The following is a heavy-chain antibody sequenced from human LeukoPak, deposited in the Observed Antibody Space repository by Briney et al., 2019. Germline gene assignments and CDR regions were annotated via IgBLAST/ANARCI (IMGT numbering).Heavy chain of an antibody. J-gene: IGHJ5*02. Sequence: VASVKVSCKASGYTFTGYYMHWVRQAPGQGLEWMGGIIPIFGTANYAQKFQGRVTITTDESTSTAYMELSSLRSEDTAVYYCARARGDYDYYLDHNWFDPWGQGTLVTVSS. V-gene: IGHV1-69*05. CDR2: IIPIFGTA. CDR3: ARARGDYDYYLDHNWFDP. CDR1: GYTFTGYY. D-gene: IGHD5-12*01.